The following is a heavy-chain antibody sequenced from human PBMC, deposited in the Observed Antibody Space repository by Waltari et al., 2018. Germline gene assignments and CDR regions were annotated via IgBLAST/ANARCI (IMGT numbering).Heavy chain of an antibody. Sequence: QVQLQESGPGLVKPSQTLSLTCTVSGGSISSGSYYWSWIRQPAGKGLEWIGYIYTSGSTNYNPSLKSRGTISVDTSKNQFSLKLSSVTAADTAVYYCARGRWLRDFDYWGQGTLVTVSS. D-gene: IGHD5-12*01. CDR3: ARGRWLRDFDY. CDR1: GGSISSGSYY. CDR2: IYTSGST. J-gene: IGHJ4*02. V-gene: IGHV4-61*09.